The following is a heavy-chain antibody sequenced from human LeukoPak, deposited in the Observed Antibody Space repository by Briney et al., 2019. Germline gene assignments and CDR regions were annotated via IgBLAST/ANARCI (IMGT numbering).Heavy chain of an antibody. CDR3: VRVRDGYNDAYDI. D-gene: IGHD5-24*01. V-gene: IGHV1-69*13. CDR1: GGTFSSYA. J-gene: IGHJ3*02. Sequence: SVKVSCKASGGTFSSYAINWVRQAPGQGLKWMGGIIPIFGTANYAQKFQGRVTITADEYTSTAYMELSSLRSEDTAVYYCVRVRDGYNDAYDIWGQGTMVTVPS. CDR2: IIPIFGTA.